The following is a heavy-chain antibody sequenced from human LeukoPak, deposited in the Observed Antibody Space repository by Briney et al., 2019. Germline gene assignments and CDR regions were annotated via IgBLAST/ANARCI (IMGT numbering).Heavy chain of an antibody. J-gene: IGHJ4*02. CDR1: GFTFTSYN. Sequence: NPGGSLRLSCVTSGFTFTSYNMHWVRQAPGKGLEWVSTISSTSDNYKYYADSVKGRFTISRDNAKNSLYLQMNSLSAEDTAVYYCAKDGGLWVSAHWGDSWGRGTLVTVSS. CDR3: AKDGGLWVSAHWGDS. V-gene: IGHV3-21*01. CDR2: ISSTSDNYK. D-gene: IGHD7-27*01.